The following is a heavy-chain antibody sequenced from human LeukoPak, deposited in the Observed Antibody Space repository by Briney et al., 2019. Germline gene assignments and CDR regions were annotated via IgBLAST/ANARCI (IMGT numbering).Heavy chain of an antibody. CDR1: GFSLRNKA. Sequence: GGSLRLSCAASGFSLRNKAMTWVRQAPAKGLEWVAAISTSGGSTSYADSVKGRFTISRDVSKSTLSLQMHSLSVEDTATYYCAKDAGAPGTSDWYFDLWGRGTLVTVSS. CDR2: ISTSGGST. CDR3: AKDAGAPGTSDWYFDL. V-gene: IGHV3-23*01. J-gene: IGHJ2*01. D-gene: IGHD3-10*01.